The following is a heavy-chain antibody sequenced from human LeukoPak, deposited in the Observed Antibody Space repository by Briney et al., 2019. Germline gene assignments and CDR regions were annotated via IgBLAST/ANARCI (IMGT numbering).Heavy chain of an antibody. Sequence: PGGSLRLSCAASGFTFDDYGMSWVRQAPGKGLEWVSGINWNGGSTGYADSVKGRFTISRDNSKNTLYLQMNSLRAEDTAVYYCARSQWFKGDYYYYYYMDVWGKGTTVTISS. J-gene: IGHJ6*03. CDR1: GFTFDDYG. V-gene: IGHV3-20*04. CDR2: INWNGGST. CDR3: ARSQWFKGDYYYYYYMDV. D-gene: IGHD3-10*01.